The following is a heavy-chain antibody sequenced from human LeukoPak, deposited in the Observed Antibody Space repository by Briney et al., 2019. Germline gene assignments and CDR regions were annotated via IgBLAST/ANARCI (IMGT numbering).Heavy chain of an antibody. D-gene: IGHD6-13*01. J-gene: IGHJ4*02. Sequence: GGSLRLSCAASGFTFSSYAMSWVRQAPGKGLEWVSAISRSGGSTYYADSVKGRLPISRDNSKNTLYLQMNSLRAEDTAVYYCAKGGPIAAAGTYDYWGQGTLVTVSS. CDR3: AKGGPIAAAGTYDY. V-gene: IGHV3-23*01. CDR2: ISRSGGST. CDR1: GFTFSSYA.